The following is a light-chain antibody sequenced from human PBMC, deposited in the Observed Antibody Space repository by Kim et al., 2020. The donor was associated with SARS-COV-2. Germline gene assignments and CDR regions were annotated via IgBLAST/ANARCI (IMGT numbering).Light chain of an antibody. CDR2: GKS. Sequence: SSELTQDPAVSVALGQTVRITCQGDSLRSFYASWYQQKPGQAPVRVIYGKSDRPSGIPDRFSGSSSGNTASLTITGAQAGDEADYYSNAWDSSGNLVIFGGGTQLTV. CDR3: NAWDSSGNLVI. V-gene: IGLV3-19*02. J-gene: IGLJ2*01. CDR1: SLRSFY.